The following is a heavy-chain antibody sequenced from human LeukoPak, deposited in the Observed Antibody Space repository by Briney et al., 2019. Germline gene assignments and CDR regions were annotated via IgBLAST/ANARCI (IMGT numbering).Heavy chain of an antibody. D-gene: IGHD2-15*01. Sequence: GGSLRLSCAASGFTLNTYWMAWLRQAPGKGLESVAIIKHDGSEKYCIDSVKGRFTISRDNAKNSLYLQMNSLRADDTSVYYCARGTRDSQYNCFDPWGQGTLVTVSS. CDR3: ARGTRDSQYNCFDP. V-gene: IGHV3-7*01. CDR1: GFTLNTYW. J-gene: IGHJ5*02. CDR2: IKHDGSEK.